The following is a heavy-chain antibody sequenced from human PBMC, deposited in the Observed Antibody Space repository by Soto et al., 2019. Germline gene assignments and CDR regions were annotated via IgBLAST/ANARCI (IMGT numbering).Heavy chain of an antibody. J-gene: IGHJ4*02. V-gene: IGHV4-59*05. CDR1: GGSISSYY. D-gene: IGHD5-12*01. CDR2: IYYSGST. Sequence: SETLSLTCTVSGGSISSYYWSWIRQPPGKGLEWIGSIYYSGSTYYNPSLKSRVTISVDTSKNQFSLKLSSVTAADTAVYYCARPQSGYDYFDYWGQGTLVTVSS. CDR3: ARPQSGYDYFDY.